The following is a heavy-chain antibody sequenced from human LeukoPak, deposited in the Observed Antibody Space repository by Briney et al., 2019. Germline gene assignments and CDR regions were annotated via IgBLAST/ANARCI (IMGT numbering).Heavy chain of an antibody. CDR2: ISYDGSNK. CDR1: GFTFSSYG. CDR3: AKDTSSAPLSYGMDV. J-gene: IGHJ6*02. Sequence: GGSLRLSCAASGFTFSSYGMHWVRQAPGKGLEWVAVISYDGSNKYYADSVKGRFTISRDNSKNTLYLQMNSLRAEDTAVYYCAKDTSSAPLSYGMDVWGQGTTVTVSS. V-gene: IGHV3-30*18. D-gene: IGHD6-19*01.